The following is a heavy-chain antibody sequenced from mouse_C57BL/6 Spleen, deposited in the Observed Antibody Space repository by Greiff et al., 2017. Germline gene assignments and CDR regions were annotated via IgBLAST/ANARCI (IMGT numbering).Heavy chain of an antibody. V-gene: IGHV5-6*02. Sequence: EVKVEESGGDLVKPGGSLKLSCAASGFTFSSYGMSWVRQTPDKRLEWVATISSGGSYTYYPDSVKGRFTISRDNAKNTLYLQMSSLTSEDTAMYYCERHDGGSSLTGSAMDYWGQGTSVTVSS. D-gene: IGHD1-1*01. CDR2: ISSGGSYT. CDR3: ERHDGGSSLTGSAMDY. CDR1: GFTFSSYG. J-gene: IGHJ4*01.